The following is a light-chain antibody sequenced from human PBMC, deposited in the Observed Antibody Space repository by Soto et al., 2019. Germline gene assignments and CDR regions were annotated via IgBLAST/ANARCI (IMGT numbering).Light chain of an antibody. CDR1: QSVHSSY. Sequence: EIVLTESPATMCLSPGERANLSRGASQSVHSSYLAWYQQKPGLAPRLLIYDASSRATGIPDRFSGSGSGTDFTLTINRLEPEDFAVYYCQQYGSSPLTFGGGTKVEIK. CDR2: DAS. V-gene: IGKV3D-20*01. CDR3: QQYGSSPLT. J-gene: IGKJ4*01.